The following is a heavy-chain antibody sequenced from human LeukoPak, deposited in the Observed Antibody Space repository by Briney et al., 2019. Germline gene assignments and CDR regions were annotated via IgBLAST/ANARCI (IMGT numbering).Heavy chain of an antibody. CDR2: IWYDGSNK. J-gene: IGHJ4*02. CDR1: GFTFSSYG. D-gene: IGHD2-2*01. V-gene: IGHV3-33*06. Sequence: PGGSLRLSCAASGFTFSSYGMHWVRQAPGKGLEWVAVIWYDGSNKYYADSVKGRFTISRDNSKNTLYLQMNSLRAEDTAVYYCAKDARSSTSCYANWGQGTLVTVSS. CDR3: AKDARSSTSCYAN.